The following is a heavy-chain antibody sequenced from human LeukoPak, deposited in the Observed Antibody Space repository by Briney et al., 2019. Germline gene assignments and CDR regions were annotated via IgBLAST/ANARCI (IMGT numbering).Heavy chain of an antibody. CDR1: GFTVSSNY. J-gene: IGHJ5*02. Sequence: GGSLRLSCAASGFTVSSNYMSWVRQAPGKGLEWVSVIYSGGSTYYADSVKGRFTISRDNSKNTLYLQMNSLRAEDTAVYYCARDRLAAAGKGNWFDPWGQGTLVNVSS. CDR2: IYSGGST. D-gene: IGHD6-13*01. V-gene: IGHV3-66*01. CDR3: ARDRLAAAGKGNWFDP.